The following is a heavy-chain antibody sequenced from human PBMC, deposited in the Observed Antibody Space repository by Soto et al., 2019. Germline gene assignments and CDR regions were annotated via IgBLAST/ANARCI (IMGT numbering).Heavy chain of an antibody. D-gene: IGHD6-25*01. Sequence: DVQLLESGGGLVQPGGSLRLSCAASGFTFRSYAMSWVRQAPGKGLEWVSGISGSGISTHYADSVKGRFTVSRDNSKNTLYLQMNSLGAEDTAVYNCAKGPGGPEWYCDLWGRGTLVTVSS. CDR2: ISGSGIST. CDR1: GFTFRSYA. J-gene: IGHJ2*01. CDR3: AKGPGGPEWYCDL. V-gene: IGHV3-23*01.